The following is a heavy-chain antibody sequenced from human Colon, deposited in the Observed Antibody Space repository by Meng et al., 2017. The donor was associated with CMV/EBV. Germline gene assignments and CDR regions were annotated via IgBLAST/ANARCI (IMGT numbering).Heavy chain of an antibody. Sequence: QVQLQESGPGLVQPPQPLSLTCTVSGGSISSGGFYWSWIRQHPGKGLEWIGYIYYSGSTYYNPSLRSRVAISIDTSKNQFSLKLTSVTAADTAVYFCARTNYGDYNWFDPWGQGTLVTVSS. CDR1: GGSISSGGFY. CDR2: IYYSGST. D-gene: IGHD4-17*01. CDR3: ARTNYGDYNWFDP. V-gene: IGHV4-31*03. J-gene: IGHJ5*02.